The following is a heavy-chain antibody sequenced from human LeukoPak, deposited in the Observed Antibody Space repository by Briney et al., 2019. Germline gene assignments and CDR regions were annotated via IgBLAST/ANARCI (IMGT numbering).Heavy chain of an antibody. CDR1: GYIFTSFG. CDR3: VRDLGETGSIFWDY. CDR2: VSAYNGNT. D-gene: IGHD3-9*01. V-gene: IGHV1-18*01. Sequence: ASVKVSCKASGYIFTSFGLSWVRQAPGQGLEWTGWVSAYNGNTNYAQDLQGRVTMTTDTSTSTGYMELRSLRSDDTAVYYCVRDLGETGSIFWDYWGQGTLVTVSS. J-gene: IGHJ4*02.